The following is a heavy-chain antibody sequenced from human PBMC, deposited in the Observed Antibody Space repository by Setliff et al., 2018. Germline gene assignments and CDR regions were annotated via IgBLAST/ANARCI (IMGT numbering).Heavy chain of an antibody. V-gene: IGHV1-69*05. CDR2: TIPMFGST. CDR1: GGTFSSYG. CDR3: AREGVDTRSSADYRCYMDV. J-gene: IGHJ6*03. Sequence: SVKVSCKASGGTFSSYGISWVRQAPGQGLEWMGGTIPMFGSTKYAQKFQERVTIIKDESTSTAYMEVSNLRTEDTAVYYCAREGVDTRSSADYRCYMDVWGKGTTVTVSS. D-gene: IGHD5-18*01.